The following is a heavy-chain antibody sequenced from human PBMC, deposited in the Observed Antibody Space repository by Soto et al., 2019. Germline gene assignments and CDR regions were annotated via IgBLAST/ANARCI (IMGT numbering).Heavy chain of an antibody. Sequence: QVQLQESGPGLVKPSQTLSLTCTVSGGSISNVGYFWSWIRQPPGTVLEWIGFIYHTGTTDYKSSLSSRFSISIATSKSTLCLKLNFVTAADTAVYYCASVMAAMQNWLDPWGQGTLVTVSP. CDR1: GGSISNVGYF. D-gene: IGHD2-2*01. CDR3: ASVMAAMQNWLDP. V-gene: IGHV4-30-4*01. CDR2: IYHTGTT. J-gene: IGHJ5*02.